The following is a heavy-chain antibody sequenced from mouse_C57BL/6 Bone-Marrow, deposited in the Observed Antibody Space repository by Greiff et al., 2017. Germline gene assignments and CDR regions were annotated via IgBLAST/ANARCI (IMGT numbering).Heavy chain of an antibody. CDR3: ARDRIYYGSSYAMDY. J-gene: IGHJ4*01. Sequence: DVMLVESGGGLVKPGGSLKLSCAASGFTFSSYAMSWVRQTPEKRLEWVATISDGGSYTYYPDNVKGRFTISRDNAKNNLYLQMSHLKSEDTAMYYCARDRIYYGSSYAMDYWGQGTSGTVSS. D-gene: IGHD1-1*01. V-gene: IGHV5-4*01. CDR2: ISDGGSYT. CDR1: GFTFSSYA.